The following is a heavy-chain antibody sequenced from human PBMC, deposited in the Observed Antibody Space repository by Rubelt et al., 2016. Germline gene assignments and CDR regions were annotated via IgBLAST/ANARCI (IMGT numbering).Heavy chain of an antibody. D-gene: IGHD2-2*01. CDR1: GYTFTNND. J-gene: IGHJ4*02. Sequence: QMQLVQSGAEVKKPVASVKVSCKAAGYTFTNNDINWVRQAPGQGLELMGWMNPNSGNTGYAPKFQGRVTMTGKTAIRNADLGLYDLTSEDTAVYYCARGGDIGVQVFVLWGQGTQVTVST. CDR2: MNPNSGNT. CDR3: ARGGDIGVQVFVL. V-gene: IGHV1-8*02.